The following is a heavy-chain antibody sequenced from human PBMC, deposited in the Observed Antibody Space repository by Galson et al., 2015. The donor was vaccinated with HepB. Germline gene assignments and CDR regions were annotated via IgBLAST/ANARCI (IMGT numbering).Heavy chain of an antibody. Sequence: SVKVSCKASGNIFSANYYHWVRQAPGQGLEWMGWVNPNSGGTNYAQKFQGRVTMTRDTSISTAYMELSRLRSDDTAVYYCARDWWLSPRGSRVSGALGYWGQGTLVTVSS. J-gene: IGHJ4*02. CDR1: GNIFSANY. V-gene: IGHV1-2*02. D-gene: IGHD3-22*01. CDR3: ARDWWLSPRGSRVSGALGY. CDR2: VNPNSGGT.